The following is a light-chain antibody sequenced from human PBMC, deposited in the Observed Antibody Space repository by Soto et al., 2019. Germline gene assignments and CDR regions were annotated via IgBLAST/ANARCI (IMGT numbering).Light chain of an antibody. CDR3: CSDAGSSTLV. CDR2: EGS. CDR1: SSKVGSYNL. Sequence: QSALTQPASVSGSPGQSITISCTGTSSKVGSYNLVSWYQQHPGKAPKLMSYEGSKRPSGVSNRFSGSKSGNTASLTISGLQADDEADYYCCSDAGSSTLVFGGGTKLTVL. J-gene: IGLJ2*01. V-gene: IGLV2-23*01.